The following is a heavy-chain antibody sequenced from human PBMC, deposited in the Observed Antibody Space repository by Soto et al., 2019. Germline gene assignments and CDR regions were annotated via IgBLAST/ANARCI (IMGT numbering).Heavy chain of an antibody. CDR1: GGSISSYY. J-gene: IGHJ4*02. CDR3: ARGGGSYHYFDL. CDR2: IHRSGST. Sequence: PSETLSLTCTVSGGSISSYYWSWIRQPPGKGLEWIGYIHRSGSTNNNPSLKSRVTVSVDTSTNQFSLKLSSLTAADTAVYYCARGGGSYHYFDLWGQGILLTVSS. V-gene: IGHV4-59*01. D-gene: IGHD1-26*01.